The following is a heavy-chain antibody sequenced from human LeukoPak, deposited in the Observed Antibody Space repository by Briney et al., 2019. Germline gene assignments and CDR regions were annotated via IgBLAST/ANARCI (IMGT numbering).Heavy chain of an antibody. Sequence: TGGSLRLSCAASGFTFSSYWMHWVRQAPGKGRVWVSRINSDGSRTSYADSVKGRFTISRDNAKNTLYLQMNSLRAEDTAVYYCARHIAAAGPGFDYWGQGTLVTVSS. J-gene: IGHJ4*02. CDR2: INSDGSRT. CDR3: ARHIAAAGPGFDY. D-gene: IGHD6-13*01. CDR1: GFTFSSYW. V-gene: IGHV3-74*01.